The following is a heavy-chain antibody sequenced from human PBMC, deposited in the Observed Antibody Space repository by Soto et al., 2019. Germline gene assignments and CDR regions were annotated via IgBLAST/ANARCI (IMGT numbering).Heavy chain of an antibody. D-gene: IGHD2-15*01. J-gene: IGHJ4*02. CDR3: AKENYYCSGDSCYFDS. V-gene: IGHV3-23*01. CDR1: GFTFSRYA. Sequence: GGSMRLSCAASGFTFSRYAMSWVRQAPGKGLEWVSSIVSSGGSTYYADSVKGRFTISRDNSKNTLYLQIDSLRGEDTAVYYCAKENYYCSGDSCYFDSWGQGSLVTVSS. CDR2: IVSSGGST.